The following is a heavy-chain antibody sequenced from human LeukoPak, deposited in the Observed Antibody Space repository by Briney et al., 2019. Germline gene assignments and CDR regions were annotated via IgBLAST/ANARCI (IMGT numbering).Heavy chain of an antibody. CDR1: GYSFNNYW. CDR3: ARHPARGEWLRVGSWFDL. Sequence: GESLKISCKGSGYSFNNYWIGWVRQMPGKGLEWMGTIYPGDSDTKYSPSFQGQVTISVDRSISAASLQWTSLKASDSAMYYCARHPARGEWLRVGSWFDLWGQGTLVTVSS. D-gene: IGHD5-12*01. V-gene: IGHV5-51*01. CDR2: IYPGDSDT. J-gene: IGHJ5*02.